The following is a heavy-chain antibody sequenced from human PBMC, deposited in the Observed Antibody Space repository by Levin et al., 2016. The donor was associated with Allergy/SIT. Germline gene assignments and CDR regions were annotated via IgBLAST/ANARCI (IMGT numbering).Heavy chain of an antibody. CDR3: ARTPAGDSSGYY. Sequence: VRQAPGKGLEWIGEIYHSGSTNYNPSLKSRVTISVDKSKNQFSLKLSSVTAADTAVYYCARTPAGDSSGYYWGQGTLVTVSS. V-gene: IGHV4-4*02. D-gene: IGHD3-22*01. J-gene: IGHJ4*02. CDR2: IYHSGST.